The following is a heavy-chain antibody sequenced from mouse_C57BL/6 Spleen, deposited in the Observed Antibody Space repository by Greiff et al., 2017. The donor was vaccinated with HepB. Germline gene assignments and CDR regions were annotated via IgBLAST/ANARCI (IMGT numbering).Heavy chain of an antibody. V-gene: IGHV1-7*01. CDR2: INPSSGYT. CDR1: GYTFTSYW. D-gene: IGHD4-1*01. J-gene: IGHJ1*03. CDR3: AKTGSGYFDV. Sequence: VQLQQSGADLAKPGASVKLSCKASGYTFTSYWMYWVKQRPGQGLEWIGYINPSSGYTKYNQKFKDKATLTADKSSITAYMQLSSLTYEDSAVYCCAKTGSGYFDVWGTGPTVTVAS.